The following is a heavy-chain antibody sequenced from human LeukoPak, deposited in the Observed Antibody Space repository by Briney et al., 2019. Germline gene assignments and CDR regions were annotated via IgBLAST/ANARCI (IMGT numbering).Heavy chain of an antibody. D-gene: IGHD3-16*01. Sequence: GGSLKLSWEASGFTFSSYAMSWVRQAPGKGLDWVSAISGSGGSTYYADSVKGRFTISRDNSKNTLYLQMNSLRAEDTAVYYCAKRGFGFYYGMDVWGQGTTVTVSS. CDR2: ISGSGGST. CDR1: GFTFSSYA. V-gene: IGHV3-23*01. CDR3: AKRGFGFYYGMDV. J-gene: IGHJ6*02.